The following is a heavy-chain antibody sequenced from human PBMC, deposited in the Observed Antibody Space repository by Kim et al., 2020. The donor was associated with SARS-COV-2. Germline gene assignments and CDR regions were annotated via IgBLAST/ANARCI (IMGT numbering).Heavy chain of an antibody. J-gene: IGHJ4*02. D-gene: IGHD3-16*01. CDR1: GGSISNSRSY. CDR2: IYYRGST. Sequence: SETLSHTCPISGGSISNSRSYWGWIRQPPGKGLEWIGSIYYRGSTYYNPSLKSRVTISIDMSKNQFSLKLSSVTAADTAVYYCVTRAENFYVEIDCWGQGTLVTVSS. V-gene: IGHV4-39*01. CDR3: VTRAENFYVEIDC.